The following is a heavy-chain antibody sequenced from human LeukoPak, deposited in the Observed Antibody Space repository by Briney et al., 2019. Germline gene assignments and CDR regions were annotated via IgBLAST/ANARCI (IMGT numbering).Heavy chain of an antibody. D-gene: IGHD7-27*01. CDR2: IKSKTDGGTT. CDR3: GTGSAFDI. Sequence: PGRSLRLSCAGSGFTFSTYGMHWVRQAPGKGLEWVGRIKSKTDGGTTDYAAPVKGRFSISRDDSKDTLYLQMNSLKTEDTAVYYCGTGSAFDIWGQGTLVTVSS. J-gene: IGHJ3*02. CDR1: GFTFSTYG. V-gene: IGHV3-15*01.